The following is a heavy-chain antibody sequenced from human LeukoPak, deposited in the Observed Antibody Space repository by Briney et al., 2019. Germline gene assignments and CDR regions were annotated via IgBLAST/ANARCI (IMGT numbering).Heavy chain of an antibody. CDR1: GYILTNYG. CDR3: ARGRLGVSEYKDYLDC. J-gene: IGHJ4*02. CDR2: INTYNGET. V-gene: IGHV1-18*01. Sequence: GASVKVSCSSSGYILTNYGIYWVRQAPGQGLEWMGWINTYNGETDYAQNFQGRVTMTTDTSTSTAYMDLRSLTSDDTAVYYCARGRLGVSEYKDYLDCWGQGTLVTVSS. D-gene: IGHD2/OR15-2a*01.